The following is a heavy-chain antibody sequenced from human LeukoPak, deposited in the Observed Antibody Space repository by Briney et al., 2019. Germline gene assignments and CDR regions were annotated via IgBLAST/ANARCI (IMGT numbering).Heavy chain of an antibody. Sequence: PSETLSLTCAVYGGSFIGYYWSWIRQPPGKGLEWIGDINHSGSTNYNPSLKSRVTISVDTSKNQFSLKLSSVTAADTAVYYCARGSVGYCSSTSCYGGYYFDYWGQGTLVTVSS. CDR2: INHSGST. CDR1: GGSFIGYY. V-gene: IGHV4-34*01. J-gene: IGHJ4*02. D-gene: IGHD2-2*01. CDR3: ARGSVGYCSSTSCYGGYYFDY.